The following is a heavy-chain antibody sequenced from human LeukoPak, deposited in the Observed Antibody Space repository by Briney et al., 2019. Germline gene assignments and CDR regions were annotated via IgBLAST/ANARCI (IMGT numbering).Heavy chain of an antibody. D-gene: IGHD2-8*01. CDR3: ARAGTIRPSGAFDI. J-gene: IGHJ3*02. CDR1: GGSISSYY. V-gene: IGHV4-59*12. CDR2: IYYSGST. Sequence: SETLSLTCTVSGGSISSYYWSWIRQPPGKGLEWIGYIYYSGSTNYNPSLKSRVTMSVDTSKNQFSLKLSSVTAADTAVYYCARAGTIRPSGAFDIWGQGTMVTVSS.